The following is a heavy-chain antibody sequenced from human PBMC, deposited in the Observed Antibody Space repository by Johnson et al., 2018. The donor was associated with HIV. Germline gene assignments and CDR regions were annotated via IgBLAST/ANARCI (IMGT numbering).Heavy chain of an antibody. J-gene: IGHJ3*01. CDR3: AKDVGDGYNRWGAFDL. CDR1: GFTFNNYG. D-gene: IGHD5-24*01. CDR2: IWHDGSNK. Sequence: VQLVESGGGVVQPGRSLRLSCAASGFTFNNYGMHWVRQAPGKGLEWVAVIWHDGSNKFYLDSVKGRFTISRDNSQNTLYLYMSSLRVEDAGVYYCAKDVGDGYNRWGAFDLWGQGTMVTVSS. V-gene: IGHV3-33*06.